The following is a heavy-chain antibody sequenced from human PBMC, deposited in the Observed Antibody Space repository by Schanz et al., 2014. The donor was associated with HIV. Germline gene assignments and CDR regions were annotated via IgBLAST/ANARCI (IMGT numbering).Heavy chain of an antibody. CDR1: GFTLTDNY. CDR2: ISVNGATR. D-gene: IGHD3-10*01. V-gene: IGHV3-11*01. J-gene: IGHJ4*02. Sequence: VQLVESGGGLVKPGGSLRLSCAASGFTLTDNYMSWIRQAPGKGREWLSYISVNGATREYADSVKGRFTISRDNARTSLYLQMNSLRAEDTAVYYCARVFGRTYGLPDYWGQGTLVTVSS. CDR3: ARVFGRTYGLPDY.